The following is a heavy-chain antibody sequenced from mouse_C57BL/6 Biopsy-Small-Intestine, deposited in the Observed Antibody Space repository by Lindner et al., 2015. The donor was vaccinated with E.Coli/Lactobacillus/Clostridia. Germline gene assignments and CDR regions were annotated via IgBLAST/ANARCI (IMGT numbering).Heavy chain of an antibody. J-gene: IGHJ2*01. CDR2: IDPANGHT. Sequence: VQLQESGAELVRPGASVKLSCSASGFNIKDDYIHWVNQRPEQGLEWIGTIDPANGHTTYAPKFQDKATITTDTSSNTAYLQPSSLTSEDTAVYYCARTDDYSWYYFDYWGQGTTLTVSS. D-gene: IGHD2-12*01. CDR3: ARTDDYSWYYFDY. V-gene: IGHV14-3*01. CDR1: GFNIKDDY.